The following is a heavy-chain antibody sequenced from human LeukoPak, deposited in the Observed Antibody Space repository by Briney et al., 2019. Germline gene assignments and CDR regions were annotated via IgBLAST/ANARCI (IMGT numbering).Heavy chain of an antibody. D-gene: IGHD2-21*02. CDR1: GFTFDDYA. Sequence: GGSLRLSCAASGFTFDDYAMHWVRQAPGKGLEWVSLISGDSGSTYYADSVKGRFTISRDNSKNSLYLQMNSLRTEDTALYYCAKDIAHIVVVTAIGSLDYWGQGTLVTVSS. J-gene: IGHJ4*02. CDR3: AKDIAHIVVVTAIGSLDY. CDR2: ISGDSGST. V-gene: IGHV3-43*02.